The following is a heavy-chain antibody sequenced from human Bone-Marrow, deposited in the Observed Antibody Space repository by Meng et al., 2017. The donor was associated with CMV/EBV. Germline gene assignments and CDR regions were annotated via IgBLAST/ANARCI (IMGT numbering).Heavy chain of an antibody. J-gene: IGHJ4*02. V-gene: IGHV3-23*01. CDR1: GFYFRTYV. CDR2: ISSGGDKT. D-gene: IGHD1-26*01. CDR3: TKDWSSGSFYTDF. Sequence: EVQLLESGGGLVQPGGSLRLSCAASGFYFRTYVMSWVRQAPEKGLQWVSSISSGGDKTFYADDAKGRFTISRDNFKNTLSLQMNSLRAEDTAIYYCTKDWSSGSFYTDFWGPGTLVTVSS.